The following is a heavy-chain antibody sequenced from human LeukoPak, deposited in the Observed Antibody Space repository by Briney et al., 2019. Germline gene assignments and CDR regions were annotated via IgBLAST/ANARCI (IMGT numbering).Heavy chain of an antibody. CDR3: ARDFSRYCSGGSCYSDMGY. Sequence: SVKVSCKASGGTFSSYAISWVRQAPGQGLEWMGGITPIFGTANYAQKFQGRVTITTDESTSTAYMELSSLRSEDTAVYYCARDFSRYCSGGSCYSDMGYWGQGTLVTVSS. CDR1: GGTFSSYA. V-gene: IGHV1-69*05. CDR2: ITPIFGTA. J-gene: IGHJ4*02. D-gene: IGHD2-15*01.